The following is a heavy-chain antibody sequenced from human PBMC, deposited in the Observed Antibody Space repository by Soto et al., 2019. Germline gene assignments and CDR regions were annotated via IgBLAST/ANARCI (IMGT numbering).Heavy chain of an antibody. CDR2: INWNGGST. D-gene: IGHD1-26*01. J-gene: IGHJ4*02. CDR1: GFTFDDYG. CDR3: ARGLLGAPPRFFDY. V-gene: IGHV3-20*04. Sequence: GGSLRLSCAASGFTFDDYGMSWVRQAPGKGLEWVSGINWNGGSTVYADSVKGRFTISRDNAKNSLYLQMNSLRAEDTALYYCARGLLGAPPRFFDYWGQGTLVTVSS.